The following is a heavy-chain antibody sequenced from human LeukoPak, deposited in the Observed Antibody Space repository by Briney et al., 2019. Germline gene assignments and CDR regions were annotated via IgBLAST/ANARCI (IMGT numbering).Heavy chain of an antibody. CDR1: GYTLTEIS. CDR3: VSDPITMIRGVIIEGFDP. J-gene: IGHJ5*02. CDR2: FDPEEGET. D-gene: IGHD3-10*01. Sequence: ASVKVSCKVSGYTLTEISMHWVRQAPGKGLEWMGGFDPEEGETVYAQKFQGRVTMTEDTSTDTAYMELSSLRSEDTAVFYCVSDPITMIRGVIIEGFDPWGQGTLVTVSS. V-gene: IGHV1-24*01.